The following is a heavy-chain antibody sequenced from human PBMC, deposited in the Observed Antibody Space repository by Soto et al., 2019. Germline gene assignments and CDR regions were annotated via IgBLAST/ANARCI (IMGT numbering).Heavy chain of an antibody. CDR1: GGSVSSGSYY. V-gene: IGHV4-61*01. CDR2: IYYSGST. CDR3: AIGGVAGLPFDY. D-gene: IGHD6-19*01. Sequence: PSETLSLNCTVSGGSVSSGSYYWSWIRQPPGKGLEWIGYIYYSGSTNYNPSLKSRVTISVDTSKNQFSLKLSSVTAADTAVYYCAIGGVAGLPFDYWGQGTLVTVSS. J-gene: IGHJ4*02.